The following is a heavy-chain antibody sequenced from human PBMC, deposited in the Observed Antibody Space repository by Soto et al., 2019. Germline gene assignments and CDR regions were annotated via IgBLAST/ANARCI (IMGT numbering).Heavy chain of an antibody. CDR2: ISYDGSNK. V-gene: IGHV3-30-3*01. D-gene: IGHD3-3*01. CDR1: GFTFSSYA. CDR3: ARRPPFTIFGVVISDGMDV. J-gene: IGHJ6*02. Sequence: GGSLRLSCAASGFTFSSYAMHWVRQAPGKGLEWVAVISYDGSNKYYADSVKGRFTISRDNSKNTLYLQMNSLRAEDTAVYYCARRPPFTIFGVVISDGMDVWGQGTTVNVSS.